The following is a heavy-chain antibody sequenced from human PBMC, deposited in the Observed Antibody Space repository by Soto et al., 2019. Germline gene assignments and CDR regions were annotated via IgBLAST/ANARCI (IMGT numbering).Heavy chain of an antibody. J-gene: IGHJ4*02. CDR1: GFTVSSDA. CDR2: ISYDGSNK. Sequence: PGGSLSLSCAASGFTVSSDAMDWFRQAPATGLEWVAVISYDGSNKYYADSVKGRFTISRDNSKNTLYLQMNSLRAEDTAVYYCARVDCSSTSCYTPYFDYWGQGTLVTVSS. CDR3: ARVDCSSTSCYTPYFDY. D-gene: IGHD2-2*01. V-gene: IGHV3-30-3*01.